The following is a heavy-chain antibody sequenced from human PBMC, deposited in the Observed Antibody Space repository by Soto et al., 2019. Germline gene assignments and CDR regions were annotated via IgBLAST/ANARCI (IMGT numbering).Heavy chain of an antibody. CDR1: GYRFSDYY. J-gene: IGHJ6*03. D-gene: IGHD5-12*01. CDR2: MNPNSGDT. V-gene: IGHV1-2*02. Sequence: QVQLVQSGAEVKKPGASVTVSCKASGYRFSDYYLHWVRQAPGQGPEWMGWMNPNSGDTKYAQKFTGRGTMTRDTSVRTAFMELNWLKSDDTAVYYCARESGGATATLDYYYFYMDVWGIGTTVTVSS. CDR3: ARESGGATATLDYYYFYMDV.